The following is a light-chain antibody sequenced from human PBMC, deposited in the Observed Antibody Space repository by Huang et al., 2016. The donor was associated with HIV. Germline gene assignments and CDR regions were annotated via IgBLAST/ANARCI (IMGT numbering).Light chain of an antibody. CDR2: DVS. Sequence: EIVLTQYPVTLSLSPGDRATLSCRASQSIGTYLAWYQQKSGQAPRLLIYDVSNRAAGVPARFSASGSETDFTLTIASLDPDDFAIYHCQQRSKWPLTFGGGTKVEMK. CDR1: QSIGTY. CDR3: QQRSKWPLT. J-gene: IGKJ4*01. V-gene: IGKV3-11*01.